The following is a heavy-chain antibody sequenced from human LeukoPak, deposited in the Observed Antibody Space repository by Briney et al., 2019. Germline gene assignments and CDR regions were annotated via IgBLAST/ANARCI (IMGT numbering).Heavy chain of an antibody. CDR2: ISGSGGST. Sequence: GGSLRLSCAASGFTFSSYAMNWVRQAPGKGLEWVSAISGSGGSTYYADSVKGRFTISRDNSKNTLYLQMNSLRAEDTAVYYCAKVSQLLWFGELLLFDYWGQGTLVTVSS. CDR1: GFTFSSYA. D-gene: IGHD3-10*01. J-gene: IGHJ4*02. V-gene: IGHV3-23*01. CDR3: AKVSQLLWFGELLLFDY.